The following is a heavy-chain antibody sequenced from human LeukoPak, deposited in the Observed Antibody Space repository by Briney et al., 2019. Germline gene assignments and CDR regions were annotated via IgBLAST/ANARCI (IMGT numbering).Heavy chain of an antibody. D-gene: IGHD3-22*01. V-gene: IGHV4-39*07. J-gene: IGHJ2*01. Sequence: SETLSLTCTVSGGSISSSSYYWGWIRQPPGKGLEWIGSIYYSGSTYYNPSLKSRVTISIDTSKNQFSLKLSSVTAADTAVYYCAREEVYYDSSGYHHYWYLDLWGRGTLVTVSS. CDR1: GGSISSSSYY. CDR2: IYYSGST. CDR3: AREEVYYDSSGYHHYWYLDL.